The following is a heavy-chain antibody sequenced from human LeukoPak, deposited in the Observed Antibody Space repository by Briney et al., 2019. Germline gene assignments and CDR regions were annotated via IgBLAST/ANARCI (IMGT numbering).Heavy chain of an antibody. CDR2: IYYSGST. D-gene: IGHD3-22*01. J-gene: IGHJ5*02. V-gene: IGHV4-39*01. CDR3: ARHSTDYYDSSGYYSSWFDP. Sequence: PSETLSLTCTVSGGSISSSSSYWGWIRQPPGKGLEWIGSIYYSGSTYYNPSLKSRVTISVDTSKNQFSLKLSSVTAADTAVYYCARHSTDYYDSSGYYSSWFDPWGQGTLVTVSS. CDR1: GGSISSSSSY.